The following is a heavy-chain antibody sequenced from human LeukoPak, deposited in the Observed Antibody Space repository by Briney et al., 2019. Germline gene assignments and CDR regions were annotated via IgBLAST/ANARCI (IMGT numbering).Heavy chain of an antibody. CDR3: ARQGSNSSGWYPVDD. J-gene: IGHJ4*02. CDR2: MNPNSGGT. CDR1: GYTFTDYY. Sequence: GASVKVSCKASGYTFTDYYMHWVRQAPGQGLEWMGWMNPNSGGTKYAQTFQGRVTLTRDTSISTAYLELSSLTSDDTAVYFCARQGSNSSGWYPVDDWGQGTLVTVSS. V-gene: IGHV1-2*02. D-gene: IGHD6-19*01.